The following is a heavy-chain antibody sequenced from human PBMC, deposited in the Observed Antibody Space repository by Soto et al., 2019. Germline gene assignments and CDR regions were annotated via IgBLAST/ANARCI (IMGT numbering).Heavy chain of an antibody. Sequence: PSETLSLTCGVSGYSIRSGYYWGWIRQPPGKGLEWIGSIYQSGTTYYNASLKSRITISVDTSKNQFSLTLSSVTAAETAVYFCARVSKLVAPKDGKSAYFYAMDVWGHGTTVTVSS. CDR2: IYQSGTT. V-gene: IGHV4-38-2*01. CDR3: ARVSKLVAPKDGKSAYFYAMDV. D-gene: IGHD6-6*01. J-gene: IGHJ6*02. CDR1: GYSIRSGYY.